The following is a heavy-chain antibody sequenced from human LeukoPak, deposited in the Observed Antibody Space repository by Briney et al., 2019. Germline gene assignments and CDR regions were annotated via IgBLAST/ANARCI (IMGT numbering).Heavy chain of an antibody. CDR3: ARDKIYRGSGSCLDY. D-gene: IGHD3-10*01. V-gene: IGHV3-30-3*01. J-gene: IGHJ4*02. Sequence: TGGSLRLSCAASGLTFTGYAMHWVRQAPGKGLEWMAVISHDGTKKDYADSVKGRFTISRDSSNNALYLQMDSLRAEDTAVYYCARDKIYRGSGSCLDYWGQGTLVTVSP. CDR1: GLTFTGYA. CDR2: ISHDGTKK.